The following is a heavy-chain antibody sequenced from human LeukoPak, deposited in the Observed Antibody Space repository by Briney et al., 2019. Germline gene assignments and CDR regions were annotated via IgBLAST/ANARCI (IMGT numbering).Heavy chain of an antibody. D-gene: IGHD6-6*01. CDR2: IYSGGST. Sequence: GGSLRLSCAASGFTVSSNYMSWVRQAPGKGLEWVSVIYSGGSTYYADSVKGRFTISRDNSKNTLYLQMNCLRAEDTAVYYCAGGEDSSSSSYYYYMDVWGKGTTVTVSS. V-gene: IGHV3-66*02. CDR1: GFTVSSNY. J-gene: IGHJ6*03. CDR3: AGGEDSSSSSYYYYMDV.